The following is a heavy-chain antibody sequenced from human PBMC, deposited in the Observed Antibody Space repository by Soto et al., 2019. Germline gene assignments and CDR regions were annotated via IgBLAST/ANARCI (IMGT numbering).Heavy chain of an antibody. D-gene: IGHD1-26*01. V-gene: IGHV3-33*01. CDR3: ERVSGSFPGYRDP. CDR1: GFNFGSYG. Sequence: QVQLVESGGGVVQPGRSLRLSCAASGFNFGSYGMHWVRQAPGKGLEWVAVIWYDGSNKYYADSVKGRYTISRDNSKNTLYVQMNSLRVEDTAMYYCERVSGSFPGYRDPWGRGTLVAVSS. CDR2: IWYDGSNK. J-gene: IGHJ5*02.